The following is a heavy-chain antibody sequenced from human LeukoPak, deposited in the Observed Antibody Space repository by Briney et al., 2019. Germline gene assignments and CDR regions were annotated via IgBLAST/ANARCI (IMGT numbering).Heavy chain of an antibody. CDR1: GGSVSSGSYY. Sequence: SETLSLTCTVSGGSVSSGSYYWSWIRQPPGKGLEWIGYIYYSGSTYYNPSLQSRVSISVDPSKNQFSLMLSSVTAADTAVYYCARGFGTISYCYGMDVWGQGTTVTVSS. CDR3: ARGFGTISYCYGMDV. D-gene: IGHD3-10*01. CDR2: IYYSGST. V-gene: IGHV4-61*01. J-gene: IGHJ6*02.